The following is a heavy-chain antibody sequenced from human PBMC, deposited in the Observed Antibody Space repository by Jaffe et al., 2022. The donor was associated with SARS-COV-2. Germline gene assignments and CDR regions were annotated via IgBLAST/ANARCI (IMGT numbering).Heavy chain of an antibody. CDR2: ISGSGGGT. CDR1: GFTFTTYA. J-gene: IGHJ4*02. V-gene: IGHV3-23*04. CDR3: TKGRFTYYFDTSDYPD. D-gene: IGHD3-22*01. Sequence: EVQLVESGGGLVQPGGSVRLSCEASGFTFTTYAMTWVRQAPGKGLEWVAIISGSGGGTYYADSVKGRFTISRDYSKNTLYLQMSNLRAEDTAVYYCTKGRFTYYFDTSDYPDWGQGTLVTVSS.